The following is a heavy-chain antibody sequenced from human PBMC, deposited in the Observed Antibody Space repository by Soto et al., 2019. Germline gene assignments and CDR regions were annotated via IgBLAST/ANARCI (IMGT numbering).Heavy chain of an antibody. CDR1: GFTFTRYS. CDR3: ARESEDLTSNFDY. J-gene: IGHJ4*02. CDR2: ISSTTNYI. Sequence: GGSLRLSCAASGFTFTRYSMNWVRQAPGKGLEWVSSISSTTNYIYYGDSMKGRFTISRDNARNSLYLEMNSLRAEDTAVYYCARESEDLTSNFDYWGQGTLVTVSS. V-gene: IGHV3-21*06.